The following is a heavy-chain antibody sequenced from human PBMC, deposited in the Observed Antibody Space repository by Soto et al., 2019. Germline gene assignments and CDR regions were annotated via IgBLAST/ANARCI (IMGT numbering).Heavy chain of an antibody. V-gene: IGHV3-7*01. J-gene: IGHJ6*03. D-gene: IGHD4-4*01. Sequence: EVQLVESGGGLVQPGGSLRLSCAASGFTFSSYAMSWVRQAPGKGLEWVAHIREDGGERTFVDTLKGRFTISRNKAMYPLFLQMNSLRAEDTAVYYCASTRSTGTPPPLADPSKHYYYCIDVWGEGTTVTVSS. CDR2: IREDGGER. CDR1: GFTFSSYA. CDR3: ASTRSTGTPPPLADPSKHYYYCIDV.